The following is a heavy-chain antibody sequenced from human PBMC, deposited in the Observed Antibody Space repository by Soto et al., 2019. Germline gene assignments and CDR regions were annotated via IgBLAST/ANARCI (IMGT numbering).Heavy chain of an antibody. V-gene: IGHV4-28*01. CDR2: IYYSGST. Sequence: SETLSLTCAVSGYSISSSNWWGWIRQPPGKGLEWIGYIYYSGSTYYSPSLKSRVAMSVDTSKNQFSLKLSSVTAVDTAVYYCARTSGADAFDIWGQGTMVT. D-gene: IGHD2-15*01. CDR3: ARTSGADAFDI. J-gene: IGHJ3*02. CDR1: GYSISSSNW.